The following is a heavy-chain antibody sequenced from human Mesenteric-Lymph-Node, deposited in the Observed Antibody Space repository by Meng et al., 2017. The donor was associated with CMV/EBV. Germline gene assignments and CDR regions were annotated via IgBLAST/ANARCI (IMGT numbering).Heavy chain of an antibody. J-gene: IGHJ5*02. Sequence: RAVYGGSVSGYYWSWIRQPPGKGLEWIGQINHSGSTNYNPSLKSRVTISVDTSKNQFSLKLSSVTAADTAVYYCARGLPSSSWFDPWGQGTLVTVSS. CDR2: INHSGST. V-gene: IGHV4-34*01. CDR3: ARGLPSSSWFDP. CDR1: GGSVSGYY.